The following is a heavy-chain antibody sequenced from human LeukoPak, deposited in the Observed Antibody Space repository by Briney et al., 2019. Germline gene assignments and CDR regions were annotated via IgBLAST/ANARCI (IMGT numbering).Heavy chain of an antibody. D-gene: IGHD2-2*01. CDR3: ARGDCSSTICYSPMDV. CDR2: IYHSGNT. J-gene: IGHJ6*03. CDR1: GYSISSGHY. V-gene: IGHV4-38-2*02. Sequence: SETLSLTCTVSGYSISSGHYWGWIRQPPGKGLEWVASIYHSGNTNYNPSLKSRVTISVDTSKNQFSLKVNSVTAADTAVYYCARGDCSSTICYSPMDVWGKGTTVTVSS.